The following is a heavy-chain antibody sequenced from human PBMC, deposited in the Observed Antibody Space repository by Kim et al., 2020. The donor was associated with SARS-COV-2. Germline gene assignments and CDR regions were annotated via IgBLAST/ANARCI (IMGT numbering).Heavy chain of an antibody. V-gene: IGHV4-39*01. CDR3: ARPAGIAAAGDWFDP. Sequence: SLKSRVTISVDTSKHQFSLKRSSVTAADTAVYYCARPAGIAAAGDWFDPWGQGTLVTVSS. J-gene: IGHJ5*02. D-gene: IGHD6-13*01.